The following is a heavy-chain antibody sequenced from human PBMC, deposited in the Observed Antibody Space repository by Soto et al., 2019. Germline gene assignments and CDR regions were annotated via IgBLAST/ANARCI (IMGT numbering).Heavy chain of an antibody. Sequence: SETLSLTCTVSGGSISSSSYYWGWIRQPPGKGLEWIGSIYYSGSTYYNPSLKSRVTISVDTSKNQFSLKLSSVTAADKDVYSCARLSYGDYFDYWGQGTLVTVSS. CDR2: IYYSGST. CDR1: GGSISSSSYY. J-gene: IGHJ4*02. V-gene: IGHV4-39*01. D-gene: IGHD4-17*01. CDR3: ARLSYGDYFDY.